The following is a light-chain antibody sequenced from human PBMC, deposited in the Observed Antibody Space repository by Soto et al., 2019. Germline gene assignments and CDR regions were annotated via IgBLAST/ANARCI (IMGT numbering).Light chain of an antibody. Sequence: EIVLTQYPATLSVSPGNRSTLSSRASQSVNSDLAWYQQKPGQAPRLLIYGAYTRATGTPTRFSGSGSGTEFTLTINSLQSEDFAVYYCHQYNDWRTFGQGTKVDIK. CDR3: HQYNDWRT. CDR1: QSVNSD. V-gene: IGKV3-15*01. J-gene: IGKJ1*01. CDR2: GAY.